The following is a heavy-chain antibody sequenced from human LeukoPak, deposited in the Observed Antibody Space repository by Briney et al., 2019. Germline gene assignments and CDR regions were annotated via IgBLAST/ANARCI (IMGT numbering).Heavy chain of an antibody. Sequence: PSETLSLTCTVSGGSISGYYWSWIRQPPGKGLEWIGYIYYSGSTNYNPSLKSRVTISVDTSKNQFSLKLSSVTAADTAVYYCASNNYDILTGYSSFDYWGQGTLVTVSS. CDR2: IYYSGST. V-gene: IGHV4-59*08. CDR1: GGSISGYY. CDR3: ASNNYDILTGYSSFDY. J-gene: IGHJ4*02. D-gene: IGHD3-9*01.